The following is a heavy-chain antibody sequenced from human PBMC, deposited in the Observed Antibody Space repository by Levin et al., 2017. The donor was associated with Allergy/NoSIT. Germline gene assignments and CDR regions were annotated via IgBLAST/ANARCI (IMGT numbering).Heavy chain of an antibody. CDR2: ISSSSSTI. D-gene: IGHD3-10*01. V-gene: IGHV3-48*01. CDR1: GFTFSSYS. Sequence: ETLSLTCAASGFTFSSYSMNWVRQAPGKGLEWVSYISSSSSTIYYADSVKGRFTISRDNAKNSLYLQMNSLRAEDTAVYYCARVYYGSGRDFDYWGQGTLVTVSS. J-gene: IGHJ4*02. CDR3: ARVYYGSGRDFDY.